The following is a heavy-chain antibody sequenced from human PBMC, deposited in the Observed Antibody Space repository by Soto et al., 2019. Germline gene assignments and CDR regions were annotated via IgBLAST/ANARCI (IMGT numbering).Heavy chain of an antibody. V-gene: IGHV4-61*08. J-gene: IGHJ6*02. CDR1: GGSISSGGYY. Sequence: PSETLSLTCTVSGGSISSGGYYWSWIRQHPGKGLEWIGYIYYSGSTYYNPSLKSRVTISVDTSKNQFSLKLTSVTAADTAVYYCARISRHMVRGDYYYYGIDVWGQGTTVTVSS. D-gene: IGHD3-10*01. CDR3: ARISRHMVRGDYYYYGIDV. CDR2: IYYSGST.